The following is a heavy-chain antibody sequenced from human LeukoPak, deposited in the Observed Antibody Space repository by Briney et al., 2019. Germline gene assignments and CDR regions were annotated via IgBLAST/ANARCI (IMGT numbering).Heavy chain of an antibody. Sequence: ASVKVSCKASGGTFSSYAISWVRQAPGQGLEWMGGIIPIFGTANYAQKFQGRVTITADESTSTAYMELSSLRSEDTAVYYCASTDTAMVRLSGSSWPYWGQGTLVTVSS. CDR3: ASTDTAMVRLSGSSWPY. CDR2: IIPIFGTA. CDR1: GGTFSSYA. J-gene: IGHJ4*02. V-gene: IGHV1-69*01. D-gene: IGHD5-18*01.